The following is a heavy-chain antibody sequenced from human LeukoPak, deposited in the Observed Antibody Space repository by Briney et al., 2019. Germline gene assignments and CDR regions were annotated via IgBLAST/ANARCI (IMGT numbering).Heavy chain of an antibody. CDR3: ARALYNHGWYPDYFGS. J-gene: IGHJ4*02. CDR1: GFTFSNFW. CDR2: IKTEGYDT. D-gene: IGHD6-19*01. V-gene: IGHV3-7*01. Sequence: PGGSLRLSCAASGFTFSNFWMGWVRQAPGKGLEWVANIKTEGYDTYYVDSVKGRFTISRDNAENSLYLQMDSLGAEDTAVYYCARALYNHGWYPDYFGSWGQGTLVTVSS.